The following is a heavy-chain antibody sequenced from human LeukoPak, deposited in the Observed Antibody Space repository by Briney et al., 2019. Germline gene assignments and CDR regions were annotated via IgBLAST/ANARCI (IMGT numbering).Heavy chain of an antibody. CDR1: GYTFTSYG. V-gene: IGHV1-18*01. CDR3: ARAYDFWSVYHRSFLDY. CDR2: ISAYNGNT. D-gene: IGHD3-3*01. Sequence: ASVKVSCKASGYTFTSYGISWVRQAPGQGLEWMGWISAYNGNTNYAQKLQGRVTMATDTSTSTAYMELRSLRSDDTAVYYCARAYDFWSVYHRSFLDYWGQGTLVTVSS. J-gene: IGHJ4*02.